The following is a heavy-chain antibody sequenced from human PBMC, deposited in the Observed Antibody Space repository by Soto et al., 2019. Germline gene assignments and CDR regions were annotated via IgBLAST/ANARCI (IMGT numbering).Heavy chain of an antibody. Sequence: EVQLVESGGGLVKPGGSLRLSCAASGFTFSNAWMSWVRQAPGKGLEWVGRLKSKTDGGTTDYAAPVKGRFTISRDDSKSTLYLQMNSLKTEDTAVYYCGSHDFTNYAADYWGQGTLVTVSS. CDR3: GSHDFTNYAADY. J-gene: IGHJ4*02. D-gene: IGHD4-4*01. CDR1: GFTFSNAW. CDR2: LKSKTDGGTT. V-gene: IGHV3-15*01.